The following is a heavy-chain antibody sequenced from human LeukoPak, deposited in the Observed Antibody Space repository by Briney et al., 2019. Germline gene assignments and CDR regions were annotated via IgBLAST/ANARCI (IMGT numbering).Heavy chain of an antibody. D-gene: IGHD3-22*01. CDR2: MNPNSGNT. Sequence: ASVKVSCKASGYTFTSYDINWVRQATGQGLEWMGWMNPNSGNTGYAQKFQGRVTMTRNTSISTAYMELSSLRSEDTAVYYCARPYDSSGYYYDYWGQGTLVTVSS. CDR3: ARPYDSSGYYYDY. J-gene: IGHJ4*02. V-gene: IGHV1-8*01. CDR1: GYTFTSYD.